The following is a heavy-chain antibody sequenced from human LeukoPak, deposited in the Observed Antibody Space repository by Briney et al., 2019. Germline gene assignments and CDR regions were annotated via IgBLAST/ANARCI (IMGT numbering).Heavy chain of an antibody. CDR2: IYYSGST. Sequence: SETLSLTCTVSGGSISSYSWSWIRQPPGKGLEWVWYIYYSGSTNYYPSIKSRVTISVDTSKNHFSLKLSSVTAADTAVYYCARQGKYCSGGSCYMAWFDPWGQGTLVTVSS. CDR3: ARQGKYCSGGSCYMAWFDP. V-gene: IGHV4-59*08. J-gene: IGHJ5*02. D-gene: IGHD2-15*01. CDR1: GGSISSYS.